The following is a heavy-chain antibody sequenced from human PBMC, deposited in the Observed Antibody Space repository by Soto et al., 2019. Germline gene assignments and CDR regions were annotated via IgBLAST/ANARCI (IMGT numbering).Heavy chain of an antibody. V-gene: IGHV3-13*01. Sequence: GGSLRLSCAASGFTFSSYDMHWVRQATGKGLEWVSAIGTAGDTYYPGSVKGRFTISRENAKNSLYLQMNSLRAGDTAVYYCARAHSGYDYVAFDTWGQGTMVTVSS. CDR3: ARAHSGYDYVAFDT. CDR2: IGTAGDT. CDR1: GFTFSSYD. J-gene: IGHJ3*02. D-gene: IGHD5-12*01.